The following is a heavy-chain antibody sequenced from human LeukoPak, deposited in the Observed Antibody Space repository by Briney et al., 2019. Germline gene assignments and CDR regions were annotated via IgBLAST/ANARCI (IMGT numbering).Heavy chain of an antibody. CDR3: ARSGRGAAGTRYISDF. CDR1: GDSLSGYY. Sequence: SETLSLTCTVSGDSLSGYYWSWMRQPPGKGLEGIGYVFSSGTTNYNPSLTGRVTLLVDTSKNQFSLELNSVTAADTAVYYCARSGRGAAGTRYISDFWGQGTLVTVSS. J-gene: IGHJ4*02. V-gene: IGHV4-59*01. CDR2: VFSSGTT. D-gene: IGHD6-13*01.